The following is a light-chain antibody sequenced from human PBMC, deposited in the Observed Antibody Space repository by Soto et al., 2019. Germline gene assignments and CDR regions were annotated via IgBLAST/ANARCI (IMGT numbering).Light chain of an antibody. CDR2: GVS. J-gene: IGKJ1*01. CDR1: QSVSSN. V-gene: IGKV3-15*01. CDR3: QQYNNWPQT. Sequence: ETVVTQSGRSMSVSTGESATLSCLASQSVSSNLACYHQNPGQAPRLLIYGVSTRATGIPARFSGRGSGTEFTLSISSLQSEDFPVYHCQQYNNWPQTFGQGTKVDI.